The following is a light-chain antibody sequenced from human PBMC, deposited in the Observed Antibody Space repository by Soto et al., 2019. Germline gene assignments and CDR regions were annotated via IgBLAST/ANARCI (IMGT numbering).Light chain of an antibody. Sequence: QAVVTQPPSVSAAPGQKVIISCSGSSSNIGNNYVSWYQQLPGTAPRLLIYDANKRPSEIPDRFSGSKSATSATLGITGLQTGDEADYYCGAWDTSLSGVVFGGGTKLTVL. CDR2: DAN. CDR1: SSNIGNNY. J-gene: IGLJ2*01. CDR3: GAWDTSLSGVV. V-gene: IGLV1-51*01.